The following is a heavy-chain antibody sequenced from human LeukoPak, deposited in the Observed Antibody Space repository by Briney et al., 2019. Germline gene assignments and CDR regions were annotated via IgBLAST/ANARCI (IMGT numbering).Heavy chain of an antibody. D-gene: IGHD2-15*01. V-gene: IGHV3-30*02. CDR2: IRNDGSDT. Sequence: GGSLRLSCVASGFTFSSYGMHWVRQAPGKGLEWVAFIRNDGSDTYYADSVKGRFTISRDNSKNTLYLQMNSLRAEDTAVFYCAKDIVVVVAAPPAIDYWGQGTLVTVSS. CDR3: AKDIVVVVAAPPAIDY. CDR1: GFTFSSYG. J-gene: IGHJ4*02.